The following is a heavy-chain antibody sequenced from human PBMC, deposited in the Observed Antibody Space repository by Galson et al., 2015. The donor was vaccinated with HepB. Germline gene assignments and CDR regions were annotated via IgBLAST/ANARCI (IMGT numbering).Heavy chain of an antibody. CDR1: GFAFSDYA. J-gene: IGHJ4*02. CDR3: AKDSGDDDGGYPDS. Sequence: SLRLSCAASGFAFSDYAMSWVRQAPGKGLEWVSALTESGSGTYYVDSAKGRFTISRDNSKETLYLLMNNLRAEDTALYFCAKDSGDDDGGYPDSWGQGTLVTVSP. CDR2: LTESGSGT. D-gene: IGHD3-10*01. V-gene: IGHV3-23*01.